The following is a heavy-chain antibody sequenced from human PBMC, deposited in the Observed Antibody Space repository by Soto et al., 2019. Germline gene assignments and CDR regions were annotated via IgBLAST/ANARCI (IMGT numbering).Heavy chain of an antibody. CDR1: GFTFRSYW. CDR2: INQDGSEK. J-gene: IGHJ4*02. D-gene: IGHD3-10*01. CDR3: AKIGGGAD. Sequence: EVQLVESGGGLVQPGGSLRLSCAASGFTFRSYWMTWVRQAPGKGLKWVANINQDGSEKYYVDSVKGRFTISRDNTKNSLYLQMDTLSAEDTAVYYCAKIGGGADWGQGTLVTVSS. V-gene: IGHV3-7*01.